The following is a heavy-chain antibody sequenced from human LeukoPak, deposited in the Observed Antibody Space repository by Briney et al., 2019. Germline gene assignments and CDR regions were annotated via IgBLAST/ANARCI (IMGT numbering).Heavy chain of an antibody. Sequence: GASVKVSYKASGGTFSSYAISWVRQAPGQGLEWMGGIIPIFGTANYAQKFQGRVTITADESTSTAYMELSSLRSEDTAVYYCARTTYYDFWSGYGFSDYWGQGTLVTVSS. V-gene: IGHV1-69*01. J-gene: IGHJ4*02. CDR1: GGTFSSYA. D-gene: IGHD3-3*01. CDR3: ARTTYYDFWSGYGFSDY. CDR2: IIPIFGTA.